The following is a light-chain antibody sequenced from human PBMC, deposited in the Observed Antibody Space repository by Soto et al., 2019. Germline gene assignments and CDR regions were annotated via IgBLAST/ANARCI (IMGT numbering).Light chain of an antibody. V-gene: IGLV3-21*01. CDR2: YDS. Sequence: SYELTQPPSVSVAPGKTASVACGGSNIGSKSVHWYQKKSGQAPVLVMYYDSDRPSGIPERLSGSNSGNTATLTISRVEAGDEAAYYCQVWDISSGHVVFGGGTKLTVL. J-gene: IGLJ3*02. CDR3: QVWDISSGHVV. CDR1: NIGSKS.